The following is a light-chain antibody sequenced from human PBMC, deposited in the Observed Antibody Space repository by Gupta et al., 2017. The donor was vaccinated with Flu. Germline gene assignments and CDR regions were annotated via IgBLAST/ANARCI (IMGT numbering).Light chain of an antibody. Sequence: DIVMTQSPDSLAVSLGERATIHCKSSQSVLYSSNNKNYLAWHQQKPGQPPKLLIYWASARESGVPDRFSGSGSGTDFTLTISSLQAEDVAVYYCQQYYSTPLTFGGGTKVEIK. CDR2: WAS. V-gene: IGKV4-1*01. J-gene: IGKJ4*01. CDR1: QSVLYSSNNKNY. CDR3: QQYYSTPLT.